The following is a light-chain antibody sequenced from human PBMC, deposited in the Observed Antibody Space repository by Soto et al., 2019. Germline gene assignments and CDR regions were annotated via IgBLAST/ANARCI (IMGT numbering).Light chain of an antibody. V-gene: IGKV3-20*01. J-gene: IGKJ5*01. Sequence: EIVMTQSPATLSVSPGERVTLSCRASQSVSSNYLAWYQRKPGQAPRLLIYGASSRATGIPDRFSGSGSGTEFTLTISRLEPEDFAVYYCQQYGSSPPNFGQGTRLEIK. CDR1: QSVSSNY. CDR2: GAS. CDR3: QQYGSSPPN.